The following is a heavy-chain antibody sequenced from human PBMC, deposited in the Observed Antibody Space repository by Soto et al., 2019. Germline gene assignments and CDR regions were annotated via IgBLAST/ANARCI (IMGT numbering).Heavy chain of an antibody. CDR2: ISSSSSYI. Sequence: GGSLRLSCAASGFTFSSYSMNWVRQAPGKGLGWVSSISSSSSYIYYADSVKGRFTISRDNAKNSLYLQMNSLRAEDTAVYYCARDSGENFGYYYYGMDVWGQGTTVTVSS. CDR1: GFTFSSYS. V-gene: IGHV3-21*01. D-gene: IGHD3-3*01. J-gene: IGHJ6*02. CDR3: ARDSGENFGYYYYGMDV.